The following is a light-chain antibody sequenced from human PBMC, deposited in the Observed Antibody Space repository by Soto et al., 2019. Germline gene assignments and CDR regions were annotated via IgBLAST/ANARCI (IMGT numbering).Light chain of an antibody. CDR2: EVG. CDR1: SSDVGAFNY. V-gene: IGLV2-14*01. Sequence: QSALTQPASVSGSPGQSITISCTGTSSDVGAFNYVSWYLQYPGKAPKLMIYEVGNRPSGVSNRFSGSKSGNTASLTISGLQAEDEGDYYCCSYASGSIYVFGTGTKVTVL. CDR3: CSYASGSIYV. J-gene: IGLJ1*01.